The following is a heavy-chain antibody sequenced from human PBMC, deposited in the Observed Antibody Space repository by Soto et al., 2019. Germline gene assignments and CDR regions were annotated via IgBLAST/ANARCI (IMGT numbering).Heavy chain of an antibody. V-gene: IGHV3-30*03. J-gene: IGHJ6*02. CDR1: GITFSTYG. D-gene: IGHD5-12*01. CDR3: ASHVDKDPVPNYFKGMDV. Sequence: PGGSLRLSCVVSGITFSTYGMHWVRQTPGKGLEWVAVIIHDGSYKYYGDSVKGRFTISRDNSKNTVYLQMNSLRGDDSGVYYCASHVDKDPVPNYFKGMDVWGQGTTVTVSS. CDR2: IIHDGSYK.